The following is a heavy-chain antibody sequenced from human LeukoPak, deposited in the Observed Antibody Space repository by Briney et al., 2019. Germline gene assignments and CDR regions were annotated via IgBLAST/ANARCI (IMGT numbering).Heavy chain of an antibody. CDR1: GGSISSYY. Sequence: SETLSLTCTVSGGSISSYYWSWIRQPPGKGLEWIGYIYYIGSTNYNPSLKSRVTISVDTSKNQFSLKLSSVTAADTAVYYCARDYYGSGSPDLGYYYYGMDVWGQGTTVTVSS. J-gene: IGHJ6*02. V-gene: IGHV4-59*01. CDR2: IYYIGST. D-gene: IGHD3-10*01. CDR3: ARDYYGSGSPDLGYYYYGMDV.